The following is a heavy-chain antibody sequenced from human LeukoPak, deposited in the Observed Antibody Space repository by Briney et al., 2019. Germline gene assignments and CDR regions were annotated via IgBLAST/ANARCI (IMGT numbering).Heavy chain of an antibody. J-gene: IGHJ4*02. CDR1: GFTFSSYE. CDR2: ISSSSSTI. Sequence: GGSLRLSCAASGFTFSSYEMNWVRQAPGKGLEWVSYISSSSSTIYYADSVKGRFTISRDNAKNSLYLQMNSLRAEDTAVYYCARDRPSYGYEFEGGFDYWGQGTLVTVSS. V-gene: IGHV3-48*03. D-gene: IGHD5-18*01. CDR3: ARDRPSYGYEFEGGFDY.